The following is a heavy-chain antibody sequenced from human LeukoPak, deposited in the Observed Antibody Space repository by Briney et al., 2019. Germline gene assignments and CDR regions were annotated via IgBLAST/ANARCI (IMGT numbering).Heavy chain of an antibody. D-gene: IGHD1-26*01. CDR1: GFTVSSNY. CDR3: ATADSGSYYSGFDF. J-gene: IGHJ4*02. V-gene: IGHV3-66*01. CDR2: VYSGGST. Sequence: GGSLRLSCAASGFTVSSNYMSWVRQAPGKGLEWVSVVYSGGSTHYADSVKGRFTISRDNSKNTLYLHMNSLRAEDTAVYYCATADSGSYYSGFDFWGQGTLVTVSS.